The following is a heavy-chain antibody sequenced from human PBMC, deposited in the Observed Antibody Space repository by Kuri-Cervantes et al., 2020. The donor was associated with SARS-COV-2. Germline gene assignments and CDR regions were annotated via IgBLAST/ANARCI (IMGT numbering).Heavy chain of an antibody. CDR2: IFPRDSDT. CDR3: ASPSDSSNSFDH. Sequence: GGSLRLSCKASGSRFSGYWIGWVRQMSGKGLEWMGVIFPRDSDTRYSPSFRGHVTISVDMSTSTTYLQWSSLKASDTAMYYCASPSDSSNSFDHWGQGTLVTVSS. V-gene: IGHV5-51*01. J-gene: IGHJ5*02. D-gene: IGHD2-2*01. CDR1: GSRFSGYW.